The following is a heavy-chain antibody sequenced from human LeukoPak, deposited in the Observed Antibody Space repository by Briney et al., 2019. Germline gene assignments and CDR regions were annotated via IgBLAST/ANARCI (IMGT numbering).Heavy chain of an antibody. V-gene: IGHV3-7*01. D-gene: IGHD6-13*01. CDR3: VRGRTSGSSWPFDY. J-gene: IGHJ4*02. CDR1: GFTFSSYW. Sequence: TGGSLRLSCAASGFTFSSYWMSWVRQAPGKGLEWVANIKQDGSEKYYVDSVKGRFTISRDNAKNSLYLQMNSLRAEDTAVYYCVRGRTSGSSWPFDYWGQGTLVTVSS. CDR2: IKQDGSEK.